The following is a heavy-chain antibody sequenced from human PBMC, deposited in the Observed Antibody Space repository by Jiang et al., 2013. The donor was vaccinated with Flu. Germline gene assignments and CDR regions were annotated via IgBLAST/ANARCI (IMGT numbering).Heavy chain of an antibody. CDR2: IIPIFGTA. V-gene: IGHV1-69*12. CDR3: ARASGGVVVTAMILYYYYGMDV. D-gene: IGHD2-21*02. Sequence: QLVESGAEVKKPGSSVKVSCKASGGTFSSYAISWVRQAPGQGLEWMGGIIPIFGTANYAQKFQGRVTITADESTSTAYMELSSLRSEDTAVYYCARASGGVVVTAMILYYYYGMDVWGQGTTVTVSS. CDR1: GGTFSSYA. J-gene: IGHJ6*02.